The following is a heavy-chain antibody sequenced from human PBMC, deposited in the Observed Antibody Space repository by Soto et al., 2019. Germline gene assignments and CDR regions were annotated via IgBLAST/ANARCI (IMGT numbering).Heavy chain of an antibody. CDR1: GYTFSNFW. CDR2: IYPGDHET. D-gene: IGHD6-13*01. CDR3: ARSPRSSPFFDY. Sequence: PGESLKISCRCSGYTFSNFWIAWVRHLPGKGLEWMGIIYPGDHETRYSPSFHGKVIISADKFINTAYLQWSSLEASDSAFYYCARSPRSSPFFDYWGQGALVTVSS. V-gene: IGHV5-51*01. J-gene: IGHJ4*02.